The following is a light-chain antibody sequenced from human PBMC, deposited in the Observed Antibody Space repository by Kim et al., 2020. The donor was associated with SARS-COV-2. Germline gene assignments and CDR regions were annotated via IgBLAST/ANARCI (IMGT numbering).Light chain of an antibody. J-gene: IGKJ4*01. CDR2: DAS. CDR3: QQYNSYPFT. V-gene: IGKV1-5*01. Sequence: DIQMTQSPSTLSASVGDRVTITCRASQSISSWLAWYQQKAGKAPKLLVYDASSWESGVPARFSGSGSGAEFTLTISNLQPDDFATYYCQQYNSYPFTFGGGTKVDIK. CDR1: QSISSW.